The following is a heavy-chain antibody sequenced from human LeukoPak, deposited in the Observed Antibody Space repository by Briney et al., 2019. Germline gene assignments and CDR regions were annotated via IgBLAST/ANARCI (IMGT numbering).Heavy chain of an antibody. J-gene: IGHJ4*02. Sequence: SSETLSFTCAVYGGSFSGYYWSWIRQPPGKGLEWIGEINHSGSTNYNPSLKSRVTISVDTSKNQFSLKLSSVTAADTAVYYCARGSSGWYLDYWGQGTLVTVSS. CDR3: ARGSSGWYLDY. CDR2: INHSGST. D-gene: IGHD6-19*01. CDR1: GGSFSGYY. V-gene: IGHV4-34*01.